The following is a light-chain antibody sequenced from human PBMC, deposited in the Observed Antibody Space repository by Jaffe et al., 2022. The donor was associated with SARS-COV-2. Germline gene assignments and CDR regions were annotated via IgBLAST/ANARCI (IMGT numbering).Light chain of an antibody. CDR1: QSISTW. CDR2: KAS. V-gene: IGKV1-5*03. CDR3: QQYNIYST. J-gene: IGKJ1*01. Sequence: DIQMTQSPSTLSASVGDRVTITCRASQSISTWLAWYQQKPGKAPKVLIYKASTLESGVPSRFSGSGSGTEFTLTISSLEPDDFATYYCQQYNIYSTFGQGTKVEIK.